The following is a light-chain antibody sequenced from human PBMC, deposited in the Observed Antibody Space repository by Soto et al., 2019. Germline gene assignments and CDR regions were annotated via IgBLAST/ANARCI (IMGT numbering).Light chain of an antibody. CDR2: DNN. V-gene: IGLV1-51*01. CDR3: GTWDSSLSAGV. Sequence: QSALTQPPSASGTPGQRVTISCSGSSSTIVSNYVSWYQQLPGTAPKLLIYDNNKRPSGIPDRFSGSKSGTSATLGITGLQTGDEADYYCGTWDSSLSAGVFGTGTKVTVL. CDR1: SSTIVSNY. J-gene: IGLJ1*01.